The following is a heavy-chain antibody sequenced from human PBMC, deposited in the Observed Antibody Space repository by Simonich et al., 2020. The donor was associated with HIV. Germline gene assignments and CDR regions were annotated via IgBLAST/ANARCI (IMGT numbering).Heavy chain of an antibody. CDR2: NFYSGIT. V-gene: IGHV4-39*01. CDR3: ARSSWENYFYMDV. J-gene: IGHJ6*03. Sequence: LLQESGPGLVKPSETLSLTCTVSGGSITSSSYYWGWIRQPPGKGLEWIGTNFYSGITYYNSYLKSRGTISVDTSKNQVSLKWIAVTAADTAVYYCARSSWENYFYMDVWGIGTTVTVSS. CDR1: GGSITSSSYY. D-gene: IGHD1-26*01.